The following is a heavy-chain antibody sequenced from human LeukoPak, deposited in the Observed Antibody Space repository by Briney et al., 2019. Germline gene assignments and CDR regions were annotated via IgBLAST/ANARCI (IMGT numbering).Heavy chain of an antibody. Sequence: QPGRSLRLSCAASGFTFSSYGMHWVRQAPGQGLEWVAVISYDGSNKYYADSVKGRFTISRDNSKNTLYLQMNSLRAEDTAVYYCAKDPTTSYDILTGFGSSKPPVYYYYGMDVWGQGTTVTVSS. J-gene: IGHJ6*02. D-gene: IGHD3-9*01. CDR2: ISYDGSNK. CDR1: GFTFSSYG. V-gene: IGHV3-30*18. CDR3: AKDPTTSYDILTGFGSSKPPVYYYYGMDV.